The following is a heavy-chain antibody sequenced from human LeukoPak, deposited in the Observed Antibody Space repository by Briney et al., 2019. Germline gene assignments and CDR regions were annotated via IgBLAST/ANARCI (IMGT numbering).Heavy chain of an antibody. J-gene: IGHJ4*02. CDR3: ARRLGSSADGILKYYFDY. D-gene: IGHD6-13*01. V-gene: IGHV4-39*01. CDR2: AFYTGTT. Sequence: PSETLSLTCTVSGVSIISSNYYWGWFRQPPGKGLQWIASAFYTGTTRHNPSLKSRVTISVDTSKNEFSLSLSSVTAEDTAMYYCARRLGSSADGILKYYFDYWGQGTLVTVSS. CDR1: GVSIISSNYY.